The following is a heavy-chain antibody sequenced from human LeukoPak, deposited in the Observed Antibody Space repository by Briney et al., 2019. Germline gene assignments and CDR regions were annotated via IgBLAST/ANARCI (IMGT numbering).Heavy chain of an antibody. J-gene: IGHJ3*01. CDR1: GFTFSSYE. CDR3: TTADDSL. D-gene: IGHD5-18*01. Sequence: GGSLRLSCAASGFTFSSYEMNWVRQAPGKGLDWVGRIRSKTDGGTTEYAAPVKGRFTISRDDSKNTLYLQMNSLETEDTAVYYCTTADDSLWGQGTMVTVSS. CDR2: IRSKTDGGTT. V-gene: IGHV3-15*01.